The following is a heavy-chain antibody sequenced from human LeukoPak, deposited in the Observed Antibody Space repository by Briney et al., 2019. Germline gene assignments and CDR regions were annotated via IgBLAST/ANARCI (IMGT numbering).Heavy chain of an antibody. CDR2: ISTDGSNK. CDR1: GFTFSYYG. Sequence: GGSLRLSCAASGFTFSYYGLHWVRQAPGKGLEWVALISTDGSNKNYADSVKGRFTISRDNSKNTLYLQMNSLRAEDTAVYYCARASLGVDNWFDPWGQGTLVTVSS. D-gene: IGHD3-10*01. J-gene: IGHJ5*02. V-gene: IGHV3-30*03. CDR3: ARASLGVDNWFDP.